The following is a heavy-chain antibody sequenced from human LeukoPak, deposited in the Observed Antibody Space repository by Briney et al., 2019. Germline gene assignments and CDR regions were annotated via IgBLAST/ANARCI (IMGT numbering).Heavy chain of an antibody. CDR2: IDPNSGCT. D-gene: IGHD2-2*01. J-gene: IGHJ6*04. Sequence: ASVKVSCKASGYTFTGYYMHGVRQAPGQGLEWMGWIDPNSGCTNYAQKFQGWVTMTRETSISTAYMELSRLRSDDTAVYYCARDCSSTSCSYGMDVWGKGTTVTVSS. V-gene: IGHV1-2*04. CDR1: GYTFTGYY. CDR3: ARDCSSTSCSYGMDV.